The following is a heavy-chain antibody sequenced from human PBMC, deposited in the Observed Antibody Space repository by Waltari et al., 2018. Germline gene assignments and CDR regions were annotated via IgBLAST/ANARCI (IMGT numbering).Heavy chain of an antibody. D-gene: IGHD1-26*01. CDR3: ATTMGVTGRGIDAFDF. J-gene: IGHJ3*01. CDR2: IRADNENT. Sequence: QVQLVQSGAEVKKPGASVRVSCKTSGYTFTYYGINWVRQAPGQGLELMGWIRADNENTNYAPNFQGRRTMTTEPSPSTADLELRSLTSDDSAVYYCATTMGVTGRGIDAFDFWGQGTMVTVSS. CDR1: GYTFTYYG. V-gene: IGHV1-18*04.